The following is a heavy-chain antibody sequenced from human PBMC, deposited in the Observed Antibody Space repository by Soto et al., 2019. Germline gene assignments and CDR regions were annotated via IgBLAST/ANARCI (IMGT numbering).Heavy chain of an antibody. CDR2: IYYSGST. V-gene: IGHV4-31*03. J-gene: IGHJ5*02. CDR1: GGCISSGGYY. CDR3: ARDSYGSGSYYWWFDP. D-gene: IGHD3-10*01. Sequence: QVQLQESGPGLVKPSQTLSLTCTVSGGCISSGGYYWRWMRQHPGKGLEWIGYIYYSGSTYYNPSLKSRVTISVDTSKNQFSLKLSSVTAADTAVYCCARDSYGSGSYYWWFDPWGQGTLVTVSS.